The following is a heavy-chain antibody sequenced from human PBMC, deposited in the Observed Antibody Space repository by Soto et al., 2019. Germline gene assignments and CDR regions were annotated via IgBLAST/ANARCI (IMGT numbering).Heavy chain of an antibody. J-gene: IGHJ3*01. CDR2: ISGTAEST. CDR3: ANLPLRRGNALDV. Sequence: QLLQSGGGLVKPGGSVTLSCAASGFSLRSYAVAWVRQAPGKGLEWVSVISGTAESTYYAHTVRGRVTITRDISRGAVRLKTNFMAASDWAIEYFANLPLRRGNALDVWGQGTMVTVSS. CDR1: GFSLRSYA. V-gene: IGHV3-23*01. D-gene: IGHD3-10*01.